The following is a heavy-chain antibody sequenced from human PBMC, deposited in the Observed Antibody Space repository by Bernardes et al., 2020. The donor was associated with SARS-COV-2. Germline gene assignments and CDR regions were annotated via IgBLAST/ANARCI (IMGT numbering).Heavy chain of an antibody. CDR1: GFNFNSYA. CDR3: ATETCADDDCYVDY. D-gene: IGHD2-21*02. V-gene: IGHV3-23*01. Sequence: GGSLRLSCAASGFNFNSYAMNWFRQAPGKGLEWVSGISGSDDKTYYGDSVKGRFTISRDKSKNTLYLQMNSLRAEDTAVYHCATETCADDDCYVDYWGQGTLVTISS. CDR2: ISGSDDKT. J-gene: IGHJ4*02.